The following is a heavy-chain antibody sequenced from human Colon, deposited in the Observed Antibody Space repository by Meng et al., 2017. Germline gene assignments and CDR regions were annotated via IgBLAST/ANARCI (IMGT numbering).Heavy chain of an antibody. D-gene: IGHD1-1*01. CDR1: GASIRSDIR. CDR3: GRDQGRQLINH. J-gene: IGHJ4*02. V-gene: IGHV4-4*02. Sequence: QLKVWGVGLVQVSGQLSLTCTVSGASIRSDIRWSWVRQPPGKGLEWIGEVYHRGDTNYNPSLKSRVVISVDRSKNQFSLNLSSVTAADTAVYYCGRDQGRQLINHWGQGTLVTVSS. CDR2: VYHRGDT.